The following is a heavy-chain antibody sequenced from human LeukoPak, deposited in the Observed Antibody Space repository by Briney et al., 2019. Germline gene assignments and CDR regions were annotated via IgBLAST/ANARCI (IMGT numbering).Heavy chain of an antibody. D-gene: IGHD3-22*01. J-gene: IGHJ4*02. Sequence: SETLSLTCAVYGGSFSGYYWSWIRQPPGKGLEWIGEINHSGSTNYNPSLKSRVTISVDTSKNQFSLKLSSVTAADTAVYYCAHSSGYYSDYWGQGTLVTVSS. CDR2: INHSGST. CDR1: GGSFSGYY. V-gene: IGHV4-34*01. CDR3: AHSSGYYSDY.